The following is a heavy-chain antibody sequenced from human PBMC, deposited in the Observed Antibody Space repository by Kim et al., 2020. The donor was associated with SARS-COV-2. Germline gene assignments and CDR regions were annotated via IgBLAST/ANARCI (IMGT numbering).Heavy chain of an antibody. CDR2: IYHSGST. J-gene: IGHJ4*02. Sequence: SETLSLTCAVSGGSISSGGYSWSWIRQPPGKGLEWIGYIYHSGSTYYNPSLKSRVTISVDRSKNQFSLKLSSVTAADTAVYYCARDPYSSSYFDYWGQGTLVTVSS. D-gene: IGHD6-6*01. CDR3: ARDPYSSSYFDY. V-gene: IGHV4-30-2*01. CDR1: GGSISSGGYS.